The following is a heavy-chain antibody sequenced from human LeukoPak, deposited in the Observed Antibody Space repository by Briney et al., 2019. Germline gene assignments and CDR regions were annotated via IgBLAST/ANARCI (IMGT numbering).Heavy chain of an antibody. J-gene: IGHJ4*02. Sequence: PGGSLTLSCAASGFTFSSYAMSWVRQAPGKGLEWVSAISGSGGSTYYGDSVKGPFTISRDNSKNTLYLQMNSLRAEDTAVYYCAKGGYSGSYYGYWGQGTLVTVSS. V-gene: IGHV3-23*01. CDR2: ISGSGGST. D-gene: IGHD1-26*01. CDR3: AKGGYSGSYYGY. CDR1: GFTFSSYA.